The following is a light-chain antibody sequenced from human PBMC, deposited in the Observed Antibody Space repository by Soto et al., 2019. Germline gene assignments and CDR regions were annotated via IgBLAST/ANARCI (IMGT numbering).Light chain of an antibody. CDR3: GTWDSSLKGV. V-gene: IGLV1-51*02. Sequence: QSVLTQPPSVSAAPGQQVTISSSGSSSNIGNNYVSWYQQLPGTAPKLLIYENNKRPSGIPDRFSGSKSGTSATLGITGLQTGDEADYYCGTWDSSLKGVFGGGTKLTVL. CDR1: SSNIGNNY. J-gene: IGLJ2*01. CDR2: ENN.